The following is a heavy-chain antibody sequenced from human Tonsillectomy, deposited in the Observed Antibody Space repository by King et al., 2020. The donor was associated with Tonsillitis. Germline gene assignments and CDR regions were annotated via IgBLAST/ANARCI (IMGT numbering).Heavy chain of an antibody. D-gene: IGHD3-10*01. CDR3: GGKIWFGNVFGYSVP. CDR2: AYYRSKWYI. CDR1: GDSVSGNRVI. Sequence: VQLQQSGPGLVKPSQTLSLTCAISGDSVSGNRVIWNWISQSPSGGLEWLGRAYYRSKWYIEYGASVQGRITINPNTSKKQFSLQLNSVTPEDTAVYYCGGKIWFGNVFGYSVPWGQGSLVSVSS. J-gene: IGHJ5*02. V-gene: IGHV6-1*01.